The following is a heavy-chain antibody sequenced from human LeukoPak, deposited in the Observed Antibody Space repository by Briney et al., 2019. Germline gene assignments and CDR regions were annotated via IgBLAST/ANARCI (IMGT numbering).Heavy chain of an antibody. Sequence: SETLSLTCTVSGDSISSSSYYWGWIRQPPGKGLDWIGSIYYSGSTYYNPSLESRVSISVDTSKNQFSLKLSSVTAADTAVYYCALARSEYAEVYDFWSGYYPFWGQGTLVTVSS. CDR3: ALARSEYAEVYDFWSGYYPF. D-gene: IGHD3-3*01. CDR1: GDSISSSSYY. J-gene: IGHJ4*02. CDR2: IYYSGST. V-gene: IGHV4-39*07.